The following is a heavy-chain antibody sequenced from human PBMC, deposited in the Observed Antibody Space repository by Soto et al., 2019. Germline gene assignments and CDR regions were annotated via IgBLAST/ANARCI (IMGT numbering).Heavy chain of an antibody. CDR2: INPSGGST. CDR1: GYTFTSYY. V-gene: IGHV1-46*01. J-gene: IGHJ5*02. D-gene: IGHD3-10*01. Sequence: QVQLVQSGAEVKKPGASVKVSCKASGYTFTSYYMHWVRQAPGQGLEWMGIINPSGGSTSYAQKFQGRVTMTRDTSMSTVYMELSSLRSEDTAVYYCSASPVRGGGNWFDPCVHGTLVTVSS. CDR3: SASPVRGGGNWFDP.